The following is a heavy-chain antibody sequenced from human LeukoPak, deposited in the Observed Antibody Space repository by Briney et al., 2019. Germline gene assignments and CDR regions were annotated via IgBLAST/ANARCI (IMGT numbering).Heavy chain of an antibody. CDR3: AREGWFGESYFDY. J-gene: IGHJ4*02. CDR1: GGSISSGSYY. CDR2: MYTSGST. V-gene: IGHV4-61*02. Sequence: PSETLSLTCTVSGGSISSGSYYWSWIRQPAGQGLEYIGRMYTSGSTNYNPSLKSRVTISVDTSKNQFSLKLSSVTAADTAVYYCAREGWFGESYFDYWGQGTLVTVSS. D-gene: IGHD3-10*01.